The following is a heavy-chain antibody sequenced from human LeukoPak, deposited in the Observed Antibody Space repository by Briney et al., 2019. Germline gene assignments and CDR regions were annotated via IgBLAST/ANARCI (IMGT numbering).Heavy chain of an antibody. CDR2: ISYDGSNK. V-gene: IGHV3-30-3*01. CDR1: GFTFSSYA. J-gene: IGHJ4*02. Sequence: GGSLRLSCAASGFTFSSYAMHWVRQAPGKGLEWVAVISYDGSNKYYADSVKGRFTISRDNSKNTLYLQMNSLRAEDTAVHYCARERYCSGGSCYGFDYWGQGTLVTVSS. CDR3: ARERYCSGGSCYGFDY. D-gene: IGHD2-15*01.